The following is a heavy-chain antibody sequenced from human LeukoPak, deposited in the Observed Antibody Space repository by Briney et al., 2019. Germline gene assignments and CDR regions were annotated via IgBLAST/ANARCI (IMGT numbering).Heavy chain of an antibody. CDR2: ISSSGSTI. J-gene: IGHJ6*03. D-gene: IGHD3-3*01. CDR1: GFTFSSYE. V-gene: IGHV3-48*03. CDR3: ARDQYYDFWSGYYTNDQSRYYYYYMDV. Sequence: GGSLRLSCAASGFTFSSYEMNWVRQAPGKGLEWVSYISSSGSTIYYADAVKGRFTISRDNAKNSLYLQMNSLRAEDTAVYYCARDQYYDFWSGYYTNDQSRYYYYYMDVWGKGTTVTVSS.